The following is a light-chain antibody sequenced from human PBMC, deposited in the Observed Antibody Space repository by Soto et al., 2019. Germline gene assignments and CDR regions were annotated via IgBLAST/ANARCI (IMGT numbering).Light chain of an antibody. J-gene: IGLJ1*01. Sequence: QSALTQPASVSGSPGQSITISCTGTSXDVGGYNYVSWYQQHPGKAPKLMIYEVSNRPSGVSNRFSGSKSGNTASLTISGLQAEDDADYYCSSYTSSSTLFVFGTGTKGTV. CDR3: SSYTSSSTLFV. CDR1: SXDVGGYNY. V-gene: IGLV2-14*01. CDR2: EVS.